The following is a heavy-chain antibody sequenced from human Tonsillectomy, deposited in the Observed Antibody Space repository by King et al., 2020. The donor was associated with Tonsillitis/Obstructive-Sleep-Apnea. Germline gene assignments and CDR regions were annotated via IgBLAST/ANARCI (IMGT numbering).Heavy chain of an antibody. J-gene: IGHJ4*02. CDR3: AGQRAIVVVPTTPIRYFDC. V-gene: IGHV4-39*01. CDR1: GGSISSSSYY. CDR2: IYYSGST. D-gene: IGHD2-2*01. Sequence: QLQESGPGLVKPSETLSLTCTVSGGSISSSSYYWGWIRQPPGKGLEWIGSIYYSGSTYYNPSLKSRVTISVDMSKNQFSLTLTSVTAADTAVYYCAGQRAIVVVPTTPIRYFDCWGQGNLVTVSS.